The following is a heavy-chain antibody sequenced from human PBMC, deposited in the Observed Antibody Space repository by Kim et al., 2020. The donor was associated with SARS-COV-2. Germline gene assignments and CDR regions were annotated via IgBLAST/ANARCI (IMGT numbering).Heavy chain of an antibody. V-gene: IGHV4-34*01. CDR2: INHSGST. CDR3: ARVTGGRGMDV. Sequence: SETLSLTCAVYGGSFSGYYWSWIRQPPGKGLEWIGEINHSGSTNYNPSLKSRVTISVDTSKNQFSLKLSSVTAADTAVYYCARVTGGRGMDVWGQGTTVTVSS. CDR1: GGSFSGYY. D-gene: IGHD3-16*01. J-gene: IGHJ6*02.